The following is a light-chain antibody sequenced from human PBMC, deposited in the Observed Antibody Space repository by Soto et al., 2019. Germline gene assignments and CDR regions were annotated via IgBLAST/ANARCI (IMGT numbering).Light chain of an antibody. Sequence: ILMTQSPASLSVSPGERATLSCRASQNIYSNIAWYQQRPGQAPRLLIYRASTRATGVPARFSGSGSGTDFTLTISSLEPEDFAVYYCQQRSNWPRFTFGPGTKVDIK. CDR1: QNIYSN. CDR2: RAS. CDR3: QQRSNWPRFT. V-gene: IGKV3-15*01. J-gene: IGKJ3*01.